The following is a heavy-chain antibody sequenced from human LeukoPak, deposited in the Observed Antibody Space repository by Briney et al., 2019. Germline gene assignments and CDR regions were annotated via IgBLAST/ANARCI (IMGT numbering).Heavy chain of an antibody. Sequence: GASVKVSCKASGGTFSSYAISWVRQAPGQGLEWMGGIIPIFGTANYAQKFQGRVTITADKSTSTAYMELSSLRSEDTAVYYCARELGGRDYGGKNWFDSWGQGTLVTVSS. D-gene: IGHD4-23*01. J-gene: IGHJ5*01. V-gene: IGHV1-69*06. CDR2: IIPIFGTA. CDR3: ARELGGRDYGGKNWFDS. CDR1: GGTFSSYA.